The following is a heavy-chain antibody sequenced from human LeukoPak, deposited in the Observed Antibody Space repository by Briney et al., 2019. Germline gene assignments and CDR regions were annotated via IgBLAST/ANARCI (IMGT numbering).Heavy chain of an antibody. V-gene: IGHV3-23*01. CDR1: EFTFSSYA. D-gene: IGHD6-13*01. Sequence: PGGSLRLSCVASEFTFSSYAMSWVRQAPGKGLEWVSAISGSGGSTYYADSVKGRFTISRDNSKNTLYLQMNSLRAEDTAVYYCAKESSSWSLEANYFDYWGQGTLVTVSS. CDR2: ISGSGGST. J-gene: IGHJ4*02. CDR3: AKESSSWSLEANYFDY.